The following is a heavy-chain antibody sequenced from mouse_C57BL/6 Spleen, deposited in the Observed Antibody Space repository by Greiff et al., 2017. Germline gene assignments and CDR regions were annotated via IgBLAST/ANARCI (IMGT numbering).Heavy chain of an antibody. V-gene: IGHV2-5*01. J-gene: IGHJ4*01. D-gene: IGHD2-4*01. Sequence: VQLKQSGPGLVQPSQSLSITCTVSGFSLTSYGVPWVRQSPGKGLEWLGVIWSGGSTAYNAAFMSRLSITMDTSKSQVFFKMNSLQADDTAIYYCAKSWRDYDYDLYYYAMDYWGQGTSVTVSS. CDR1: GFSLTSYG. CDR2: IWSGGST. CDR3: AKSWRDYDYDLYYYAMDY.